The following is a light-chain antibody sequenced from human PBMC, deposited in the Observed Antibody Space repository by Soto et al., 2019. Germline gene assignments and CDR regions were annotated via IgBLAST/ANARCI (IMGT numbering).Light chain of an antibody. CDR2: GAS. Sequence: IVLTQSPCTLSLSPGERATLSCRASQSVSSSYLAWYQQKPGQAPRLLIYGASSRATGIPDRFSGSGSGTDFTLTISRLEPEDFAVYYCQQYGSSPWTFGQGTKVDTK. V-gene: IGKV3-20*01. CDR1: QSVSSSY. CDR3: QQYGSSPWT. J-gene: IGKJ1*01.